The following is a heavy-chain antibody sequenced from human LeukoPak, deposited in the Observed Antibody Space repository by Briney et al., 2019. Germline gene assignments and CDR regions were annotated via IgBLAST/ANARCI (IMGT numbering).Heavy chain of an antibody. Sequence: PSGSLRLSCAASGFTFSSYAMSWIRQAPGKGLEWVSGISGSGFTTYYADSVKGRFTISRGNSKNTLYVQMNSLRAEDTAVYYCAKSSNQHRPFDDWGQGTLVTVSS. D-gene: IGHD2-21*01. CDR3: AKSSNQHRPFDD. V-gene: IGHV3-23*01. J-gene: IGHJ4*02. CDR1: GFTFSSYA. CDR2: ISGSGFTT.